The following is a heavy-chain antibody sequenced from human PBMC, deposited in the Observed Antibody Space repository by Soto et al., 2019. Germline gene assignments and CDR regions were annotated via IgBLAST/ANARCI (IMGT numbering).Heavy chain of an antibody. CDR3: ARLVRYCSGGSCYFTRDAFDI. D-gene: IGHD2-15*01. Sequence: PSETLSLTCTVSGGSISSVGYYWSWIRQHPGKGLEWIGYIYYSGSTYYNPSLKSRVTISVDTSKNQFSLKLSSVTAADTAVYYCARLVRYCSGGSCYFTRDAFDIWGQGTMVTVSS. V-gene: IGHV4-31*03. CDR2: IYYSGST. CDR1: GGSISSVGYY. J-gene: IGHJ3*02.